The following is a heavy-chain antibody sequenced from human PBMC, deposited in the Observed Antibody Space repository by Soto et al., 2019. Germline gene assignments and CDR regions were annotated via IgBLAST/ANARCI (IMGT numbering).Heavy chain of an antibody. D-gene: IGHD3-22*01. J-gene: IGHJ4*02. CDR3: ARGFLYYYDSSGYYPFDY. V-gene: IGHV4-34*01. CDR1: GGSFSGYY. Sequence: SETLSLTCAVYGGSFSGYYWSWIRQPPGKGLEWIGEINHSGSTNYKPSLKSRVTISVDTSKNQFSLKLSSVTAADTAVYYCARGFLYYYDSSGYYPFDYWGQGTLVTVSS. CDR2: INHSGST.